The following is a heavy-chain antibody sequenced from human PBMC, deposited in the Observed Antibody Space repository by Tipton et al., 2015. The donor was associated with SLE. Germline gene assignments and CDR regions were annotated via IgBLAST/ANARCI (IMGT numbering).Heavy chain of an antibody. J-gene: IGHJ6*03. CDR3: ARGLVYSSSSYYYYYYMDV. Sequence: TLSLTCFVSGGSITSKSWWSWVRQPPGKGLEWIGEINHSGSTNYNPSLKSRVTISVDTSKNQFSLKLSSVTAADTAVYHCARGLVYSSSSYYYYYYMDVWGKGTTVTVSS. CDR2: INHSGST. CDR1: GGSITSKSW. V-gene: IGHV4-4*02. D-gene: IGHD6-6*01.